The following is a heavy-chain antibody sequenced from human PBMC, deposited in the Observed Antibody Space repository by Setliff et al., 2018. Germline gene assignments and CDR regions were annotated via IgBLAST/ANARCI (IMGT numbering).Heavy chain of an antibody. D-gene: IGHD3-10*02. Sequence: PGVSLRLSCAASGFTFSDYWMYWVRQAPGKGLVWVSRISRDGSGTSYADSVKGRFTISRDNAKNTLYLQMNTLRAEDTAIYYCARGGVFGSSYLDFWGRGTLVTVSS. CDR1: GFTFSDYW. V-gene: IGHV3-74*01. CDR3: ARGGVFGSSYLDF. J-gene: IGHJ2*01. CDR2: ISRDGSGT.